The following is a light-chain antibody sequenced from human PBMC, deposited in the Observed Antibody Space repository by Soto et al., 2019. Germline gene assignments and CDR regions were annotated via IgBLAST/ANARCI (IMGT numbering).Light chain of an antibody. Sequence: QSVLTQPPSVSDAPRQRVTISCSGSRSNIGNNAVSWYQQLPGKAPKLLIYYDDLLPSGVSDRFSGSKSGTSASLAISGLQSEDEDDYYCAAWDDSLNGRVFGGGTKLTVL. CDR1: RSNIGNNA. J-gene: IGLJ2*01. CDR3: AAWDDSLNGRV. CDR2: YDD. V-gene: IGLV1-36*01.